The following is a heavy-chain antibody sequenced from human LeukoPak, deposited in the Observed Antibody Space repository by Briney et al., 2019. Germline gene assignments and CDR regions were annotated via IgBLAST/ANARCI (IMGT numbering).Heavy chain of an antibody. CDR1: GYTFTSYY. V-gene: IGHV1-46*01. D-gene: IGHD2-2*01. CDR3: ARDWTDIVVVPAAMRYYYYMDV. Sequence: GASVKVSCKASGYTFTSYYMHWVRQAPGQGLEWMGIINPSGGSTSYAQKFQGRVTMTRGTSTSTVYMELSSLRSEDTAVYYCARDWTDIVVVPAAMRYYYYMDVWGKGTTVTVSS. CDR2: INPSGGST. J-gene: IGHJ6*03.